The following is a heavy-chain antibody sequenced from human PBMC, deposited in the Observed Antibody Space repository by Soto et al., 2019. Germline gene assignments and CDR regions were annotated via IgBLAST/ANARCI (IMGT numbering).Heavy chain of an antibody. J-gene: IGHJ3*02. V-gene: IGHV4-39*01. Sequence: SETLSLTCTVSGIAIINDNYHWGWIRQPPGKGLEWIGSIFYTGNTYYKSSLESRITISVDTSKNQFSLNLRSVTAADTAVYYCVRRYSSAFDIWGQGTMVT. D-gene: IGHD6-13*01. CDR2: IFYTGNT. CDR1: GIAIINDNYH. CDR3: VRRYSSAFDI.